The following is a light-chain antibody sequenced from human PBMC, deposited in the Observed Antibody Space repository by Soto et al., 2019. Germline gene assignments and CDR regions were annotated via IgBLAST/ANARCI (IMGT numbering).Light chain of an antibody. CDR3: QQAYNFPLT. CDR2: AAS. V-gene: IGKV1-12*01. J-gene: IGKJ5*01. CDR1: QDVGSW. Sequence: DIQMTQSPSSVSASVGDSVTITCWASQDVGSWLAWYQQRPGKTPELLIYAASFLRSGVPSRFFGSGSGTDFTLSIRNVQPEDFGTYYCQQAYNFPLTFGQGTRLEI.